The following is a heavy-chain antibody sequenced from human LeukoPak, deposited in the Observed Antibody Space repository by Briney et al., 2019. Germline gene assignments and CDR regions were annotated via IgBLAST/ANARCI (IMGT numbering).Heavy chain of an antibody. J-gene: IGHJ4*02. D-gene: IGHD3-9*01. CDR3: ARGRGRYFDWAGHDY. CDR1: GGSFSGYY. Sequence: SETLSLTCAVYGGSFSGYYWSWIRQPPGKGLEWIGEINHSGSTNYNPSLKSRVTISVDTSKNQFSLMLSSVTAADTAVYYCARGRGRYFDWAGHDYWGQGTLVTVSS. CDR2: INHSGST. V-gene: IGHV4-34*01.